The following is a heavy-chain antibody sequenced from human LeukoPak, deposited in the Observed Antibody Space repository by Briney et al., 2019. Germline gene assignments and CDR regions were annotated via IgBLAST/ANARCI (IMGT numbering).Heavy chain of an antibody. CDR3: GGGLGYCSSTRCSPDS. Sequence: PSETLSLTCTVSGVSITGNDQFWSWIRQPPGKGLEWIGYIDYSGTTYYNPSLKGRVNMSRDTSKNQFSLNLNSVTAADTAFYYCGGGLGYCSSTRCSPDSWGQGTLVTVSS. CDR2: IDYSGTT. V-gene: IGHV4-30-4*01. CDR1: GVSITGNDQF. J-gene: IGHJ5*01. D-gene: IGHD2-2*01.